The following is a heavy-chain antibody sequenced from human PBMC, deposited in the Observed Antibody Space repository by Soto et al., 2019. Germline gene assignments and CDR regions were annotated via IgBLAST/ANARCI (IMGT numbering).Heavy chain of an antibody. J-gene: IGHJ4*02. V-gene: IGHV1-69*13. CDR1: GGTFSSYA. CDR2: IIPIFGTA. CDR3: ARVPPPWELPHFDY. Sequence: SVKVSCKASGGTFSSYAISWVRQAPGQGLEWMGGIIPIFGTANYAQKFQGRVTITADESTSTAYMELSSLRSEDTAVYYCARVPPPWELPHFDYWGQGTLVTVSS. D-gene: IGHD1-26*01.